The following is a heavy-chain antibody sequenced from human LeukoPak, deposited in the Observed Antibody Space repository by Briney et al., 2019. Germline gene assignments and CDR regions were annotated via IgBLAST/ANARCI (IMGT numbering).Heavy chain of an antibody. J-gene: IGHJ4*02. CDR2: INPNSGGT. CDR3: ASGFLGGYDSNFDY. CDR1: GYTFTGDY. V-gene: IGHV1-2*02. Sequence: GASVKVSCKASGYTFTGDYMYWVRQAPGQGLEWMGWINPNSGGTNYAQKLQGRVTMTTDTSTSTAYMELRSLRSDDTAVYYCASGFLGGYDSNFDYWGQGTLVTVSS. D-gene: IGHD5-12*01.